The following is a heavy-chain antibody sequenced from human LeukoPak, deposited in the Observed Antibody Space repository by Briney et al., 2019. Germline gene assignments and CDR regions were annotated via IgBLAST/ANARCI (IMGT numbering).Heavy chain of an antibody. CDR3: ATTLTRDSSGSYGALDY. J-gene: IGHJ4*02. CDR2: ISSISDYI. Sequence: GGSLRLSCAASGFTFSSHRMNWARQAPGKGLEWVSSISSISDYIYYAESVKGRFTISRDNAKNSLYLQMNSLRVEDTAVYYCATTLTRDSSGSYGALDYWGQGTLVTVSS. V-gene: IGHV3-21*01. CDR1: GFTFSSHR. D-gene: IGHD6-19*01.